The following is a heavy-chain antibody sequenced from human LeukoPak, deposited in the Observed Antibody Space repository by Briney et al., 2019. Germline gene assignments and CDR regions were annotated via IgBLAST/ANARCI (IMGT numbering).Heavy chain of an antibody. CDR1: GGSISSYY. CDR3: ARLSPFRLMIGFDY. J-gene: IGHJ4*02. V-gene: IGHV4-59*12. D-gene: IGHD3-22*01. Sequence: SETLSLTCTVSGGSISSYYWSWIRQPPGKGLEWIGYIYYSGSTNYNPSLKSRVTISVDTSKNQFSLKLSSVTAADTAVYYCARLSPFRLMIGFDYWGQGTLVTVSS. CDR2: IYYSGST.